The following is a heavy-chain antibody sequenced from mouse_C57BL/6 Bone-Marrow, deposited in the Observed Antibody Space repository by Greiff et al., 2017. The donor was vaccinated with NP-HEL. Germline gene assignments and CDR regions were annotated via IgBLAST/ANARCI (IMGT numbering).Heavy chain of an antibody. J-gene: IGHJ4*01. CDR2: IYPGDGDT. D-gene: IGHD1-1*01. Sequence: QVQLQQSGAELVKPGASVKISCKASGYAFSSYWMNWVKQRPGKGLEWIGQIYPGDGDTNYNGKFKGKATLTADKSSSTAYMQLSSLTSEDSAVYFCASGSSYRYAMDYWGQGTSVTVSS. CDR1: GYAFSSYW. CDR3: ASGSSYRYAMDY. V-gene: IGHV1-80*01.